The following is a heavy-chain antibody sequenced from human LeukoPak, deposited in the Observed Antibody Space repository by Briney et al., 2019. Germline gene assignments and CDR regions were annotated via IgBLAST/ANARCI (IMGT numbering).Heavy chain of an antibody. CDR3: AKDRKWFGELLLCFDY. V-gene: IGHV3-23*01. CDR2: ISGSGGST. J-gene: IGHJ4*02. CDR1: GFTFSSYA. D-gene: IGHD3-10*01. Sequence: PGGSLRLSCAASGFTFSSYAMSWVRQAPGKGLEWVSAISGSGGSTYYADSVKGRFTISRDNSKNTLYLQMNSLRAEDTAVYYCAKDRKWFGELLLCFDYWGQGTLVTVSS.